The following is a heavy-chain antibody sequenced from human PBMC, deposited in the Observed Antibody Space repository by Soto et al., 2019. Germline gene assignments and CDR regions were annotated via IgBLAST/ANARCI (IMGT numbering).Heavy chain of an antibody. V-gene: IGHV1-18*01. CDR3: AFHHCSSTSCYFDY. CDR2: ISAYNGNT. Sequence: ASVKVSCKASGYTFTSYGISWVRQAPGQGLEWMGWISAYNGNTNYAQKLQGRVTMTTDTSTSTAYMELRSLRSDDTAVYYCAFHHCSSTSCYFDYWGQGTLVTVSS. CDR1: GYTFTSYG. J-gene: IGHJ4*02. D-gene: IGHD2-2*01.